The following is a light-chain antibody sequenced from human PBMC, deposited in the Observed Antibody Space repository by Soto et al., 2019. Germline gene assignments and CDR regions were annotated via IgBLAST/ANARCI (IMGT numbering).Light chain of an antibody. CDR3: SSYTSVSTLV. CDR1: SSDVGGYNY. V-gene: IGLV2-14*01. J-gene: IGLJ2*01. CDR2: DVN. Sequence: QSVLTQPASVSGSPGQSITISCTGTSSDVGGYNYVSWYQQLPGNAPKLIIYDVNNRPSGVSNRFSGSKSGNTPSLTISGLQAEDDADYYCSSYTSVSTLVFGGGTKLTVL.